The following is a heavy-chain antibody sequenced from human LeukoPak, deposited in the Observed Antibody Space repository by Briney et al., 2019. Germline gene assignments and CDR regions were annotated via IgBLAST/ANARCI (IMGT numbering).Heavy chain of an antibody. D-gene: IGHD4-17*01. V-gene: IGHV1-18*01. CDR1: GYTFTSYG. J-gene: IGHJ4*02. CDR2: ISAYNGNT. Sequence: ASVKVSCKASGYTFTSYGISWVRQAPGQGLEWMGWISAYNGNTNYAQKLQGRVTMTTDTSTSTAYMELRSLRSDDTAVYYRARDRTTVTTYYFDYWGQGTLVTVSS. CDR3: ARDRTTVTTYYFDY.